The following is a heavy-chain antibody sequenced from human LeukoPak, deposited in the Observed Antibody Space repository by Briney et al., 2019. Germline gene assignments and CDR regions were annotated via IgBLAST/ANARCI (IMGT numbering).Heavy chain of an antibody. CDR2: IASDGSHT. CDR1: GFTFSTYF. V-gene: IGHV3-30-3*01. CDR3: ARERQDTILHSGAFDI. D-gene: IGHD2-21*01. Sequence: GGSLRLSCAASGFTFSTYFMHWVRQAPGKGLEWVADIASDGSHTFYVESVKGRFTISRDNSKNTLYSQMNSLRAEDTAVYFYARERQDTILHSGAFDIWGQGTMVTVSS. J-gene: IGHJ3*02.